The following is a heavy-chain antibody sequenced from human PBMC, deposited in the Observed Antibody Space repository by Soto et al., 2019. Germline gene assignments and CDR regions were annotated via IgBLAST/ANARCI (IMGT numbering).Heavy chain of an antibody. CDR1: GFTFSSYA. V-gene: IGHV3-23*01. Sequence: EVPLLESGGGLVQPGGSLRLSCAASGFTFSSYAMSWVRQAPGKGLEWVSAISGSGGSTYYADSVKGRFTISRDNSKNTLYLQMNSLRAEDTAVYYCANWGEWARGYSYPYYYYGMDVWGQGTTVTVSS. CDR2: ISGSGGST. D-gene: IGHD5-18*01. CDR3: ANWGEWARGYSYPYYYYGMDV. J-gene: IGHJ6*02.